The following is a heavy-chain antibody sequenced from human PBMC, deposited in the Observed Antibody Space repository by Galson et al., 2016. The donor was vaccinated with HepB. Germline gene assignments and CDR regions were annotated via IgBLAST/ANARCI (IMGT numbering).Heavy chain of an antibody. CDR2: MWFDASNK. CDR3: AKESHRSSWLDNYGMYV. Sequence: SLRLSCAASGFTFNNYGIHWVRQAPGKGLEWVAVMWFDASNKYYADSVKGRFTISRDNSKNTLYLQMNSLRAEDTAIYYCAKESHRSSWLDNYGMYVWGQGTTVTVSS. J-gene: IGHJ6*02. CDR1: GFTFNNYG. D-gene: IGHD6-13*01. V-gene: IGHV3-33*06.